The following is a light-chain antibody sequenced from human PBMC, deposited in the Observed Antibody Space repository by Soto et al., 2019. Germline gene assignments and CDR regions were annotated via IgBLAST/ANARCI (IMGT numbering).Light chain of an antibody. CDR3: QWRGKWPLS. CDR2: DAS. CDR1: QSVSSNY. Sequence: EILLTQSPGTLSFSPWERATLSCSASQSVSSNYLAWYQQKPGQAPRLLIYDASNRATGIPARFSGSGSGTDFTLTISSLEPEDFAVYYCQWRGKWPLSFGGGTKVDIK. V-gene: IGKV3-11*01. J-gene: IGKJ4*01.